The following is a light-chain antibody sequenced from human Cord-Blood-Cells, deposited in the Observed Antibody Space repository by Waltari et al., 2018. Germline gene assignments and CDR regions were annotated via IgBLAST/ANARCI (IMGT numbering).Light chain of an antibody. CDR2: AAS. CDR3: QQSYSTLLT. V-gene: IGKV1-39*01. CDR1: QSISSY. J-gene: IGKJ4*01. Sequence: DIQMTQSPSSLSASVGDRVTITFRASQSISSYFNWYQQKPGKAPKLLIYAASSLQSGVPSRFSGSGSGTDFTLTISSLQPEDFATYYCQQSYSTLLTFGGGTKVEIK.